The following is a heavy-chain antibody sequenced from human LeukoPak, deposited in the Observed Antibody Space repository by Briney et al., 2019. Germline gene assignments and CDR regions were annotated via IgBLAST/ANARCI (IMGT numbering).Heavy chain of an antibody. Sequence: PGGSLRLSCAASGFTFSSYSMNWVRQAPGKGLDWLSYISSSGSTMYYADSVKGRFTISRDDAKNSLYLQMDSLRDEDTAVYYCTRGRGGHDSTPVDYWGQGTLVTVSS. CDR3: TRGRGGHDSTPVDY. CDR2: ISSSGSTM. J-gene: IGHJ4*02. V-gene: IGHV3-48*02. CDR1: GFTFSSYS. D-gene: IGHD5-12*01.